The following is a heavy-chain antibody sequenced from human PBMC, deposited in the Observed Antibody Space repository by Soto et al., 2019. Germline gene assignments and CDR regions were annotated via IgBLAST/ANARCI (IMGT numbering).Heavy chain of an antibody. CDR3: TTDGDPADFWSGFRGYYYYGMDV. Sequence: GGSLRLSCAASGFTFSNAWMNWVRQAPGKGLEWVGRIKSKTDGGTTDYAAPVKGRFTISRDDSKNTLYLQMNSLKTEDTAVYYCTTDGDPADFWSGFRGYYYYGMDVWGQGTTVTVSS. J-gene: IGHJ6*02. D-gene: IGHD3-3*01. V-gene: IGHV3-15*07. CDR1: GFTFSNAW. CDR2: IKSKTDGGTT.